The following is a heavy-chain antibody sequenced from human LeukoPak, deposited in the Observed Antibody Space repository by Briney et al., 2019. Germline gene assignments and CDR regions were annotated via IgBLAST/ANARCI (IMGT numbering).Heavy chain of an antibody. Sequence: GRSLRLSCAASGFTFSSYGMHWVRQAPGKGLEWVAVISYDGSNRYYADSVKGRFTISRDNSKNTLYLQMNSLRAEDTAVYYCARDRLVFGVVIRTYFDYWGQGTLVTVSS. CDR1: GFTFSSYG. CDR2: ISYDGSNR. J-gene: IGHJ4*02. D-gene: IGHD3-3*01. CDR3: ARDRLVFGVVIRTYFDY. V-gene: IGHV3-30*03.